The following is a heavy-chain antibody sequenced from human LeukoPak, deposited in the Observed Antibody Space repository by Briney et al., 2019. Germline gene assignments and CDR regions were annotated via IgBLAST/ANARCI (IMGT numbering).Heavy chain of an antibody. J-gene: IGHJ4*02. CDR2: ISSSSSTI. D-gene: IGHD3-10*01. Sequence: TGGSLRLPCAASGFTFSSYSMNWVRQAPGRGLEWVSYISSSSSTIYYADSVKGRFTISRDNAKNSLYLQMNSLRAEDTAVYYCARPSQNYYGSGTYFDYWGQGTLVTVSS. CDR3: ARPSQNYYGSGTYFDY. V-gene: IGHV3-48*01. CDR1: GFTFSSYS.